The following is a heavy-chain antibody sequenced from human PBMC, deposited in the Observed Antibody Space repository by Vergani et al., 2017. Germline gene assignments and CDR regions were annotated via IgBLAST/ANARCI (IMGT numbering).Heavy chain of an antibody. CDR3: ANNPXITKTRRNYAMDV. V-gene: IGHV3-74*01. D-gene: IGHD4-11*01. J-gene: IGHJ6*02. Sequence: EVELVESGGGLVQPGGSLRLSCAASGFTFNEYWMHWARQVPGKGLVWVSGMNGDGDTISYADSVKGRFTISRDNAKNTLFLQMNSLRAEDTAVYYCANNPXITKTRRNYAMDVWGRETTVTVSS. CDR2: MNGDGDTI. CDR1: GFTFNEYW.